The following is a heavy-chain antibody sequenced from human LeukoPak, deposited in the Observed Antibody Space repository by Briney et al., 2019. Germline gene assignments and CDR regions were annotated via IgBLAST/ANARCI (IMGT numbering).Heavy chain of an antibody. D-gene: IGHD3-16*01. CDR2: INHSGST. CDR1: GGSFSGYY. V-gene: IGHV4-34*01. J-gene: IGHJ4*02. Sequence: SETLSLTCAVYGGSFSGYYWSWIRQPPGKGLEWIGEINHSGSTNYNPSLKSRVTISVDTSKNQSSLKLSSVTAADTAVYYCARDPRTYYFDYWGQGTLVTVSS. CDR3: ARDPRTYYFDY.